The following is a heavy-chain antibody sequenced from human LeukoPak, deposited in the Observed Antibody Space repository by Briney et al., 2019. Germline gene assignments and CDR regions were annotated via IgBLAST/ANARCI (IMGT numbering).Heavy chain of an antibody. D-gene: IGHD3-22*01. J-gene: IGHJ3*02. CDR1: GFTFSSYT. Sequence: PGGSLRLSCAASGFTFSSYTMNWVRQAPGKGLEWVSSISGSSSYIYYADSVKGRFTISRDNGKNSVYLQMNGLRAEDTAVYYCARGTHYYNSSGYWDDGGDAFDIWGQGTMVTVSS. CDR2: ISGSSSYI. V-gene: IGHV3-21*06. CDR3: ARGTHYYNSSGYWDDGGDAFDI.